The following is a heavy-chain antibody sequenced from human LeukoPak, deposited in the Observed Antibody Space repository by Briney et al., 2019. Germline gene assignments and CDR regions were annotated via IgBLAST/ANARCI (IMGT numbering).Heavy chain of an antibody. CDR3: ARDRELGY. D-gene: IGHD3-10*01. CDR1: GGSISSYY. Sequence: PSETLSLTCTVSGGSISSYYWSWIRQPPGKGLEWIGYIYYSGNTDYNPSLKSRVTITVDTSKNQFFLKLNSVTAADTAVYYCARDRELGYWGQGTLVTVSS. CDR2: IYYSGNT. V-gene: IGHV4-59*01. J-gene: IGHJ4*02.